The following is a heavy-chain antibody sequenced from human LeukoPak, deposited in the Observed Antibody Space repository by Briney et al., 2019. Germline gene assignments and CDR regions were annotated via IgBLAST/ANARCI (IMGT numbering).Heavy chain of an antibody. J-gene: IGHJ4*02. CDR3: ARAGITMVRGVIITKYYFDY. D-gene: IGHD3-10*01. CDR1: GYTFTSYG. V-gene: IGHV1-18*01. Sequence: ASVNVSCKASGYTFTSYGISWVRQAPGQGLEWMGWISAFGVMTNYAQKLQGRVTMTTDTSTSTAYMELRSLRSDDTAVYYCARAGITMVRGVIITKYYFDYWGQGTLVTVSS. CDR2: ISAFGVMT.